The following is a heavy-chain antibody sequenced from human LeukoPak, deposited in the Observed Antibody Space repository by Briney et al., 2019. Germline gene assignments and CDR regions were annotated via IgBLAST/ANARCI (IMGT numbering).Heavy chain of an antibody. CDR1: GFTFSSYE. CDR3: ARGGSYLSAFDI. CDR2: ISSSVSTI. J-gene: IGHJ3*02. Sequence: GGSLRLSCAASGFTFSSYEMNWVRQAPGKGLEWVSYISSSVSTIYYADSVKGRFTISRDNSKNTLYLQMNSLRAEDTAAYYCARGGSYLSAFDIWGQGTMVTVSS. D-gene: IGHD1-26*01. V-gene: IGHV3-48*03.